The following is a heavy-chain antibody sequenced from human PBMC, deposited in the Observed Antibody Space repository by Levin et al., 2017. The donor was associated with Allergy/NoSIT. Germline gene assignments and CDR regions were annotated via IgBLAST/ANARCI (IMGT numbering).Heavy chain of an antibody. CDR2: ISYDGSNK. Sequence: PGGSLRLSCAASGFTFSSYAMHWVRQAPGKGLEWVAVISYDGSNKYYADSVKGRFTISRDNSKNTLYLQMNSLRAEDTAVYYCARLAQGATEDVFDYWGQGTLVTVSS. D-gene: IGHD1-26*01. V-gene: IGHV3-30*04. CDR1: GFTFSSYA. J-gene: IGHJ4*02. CDR3: ARLAQGATEDVFDY.